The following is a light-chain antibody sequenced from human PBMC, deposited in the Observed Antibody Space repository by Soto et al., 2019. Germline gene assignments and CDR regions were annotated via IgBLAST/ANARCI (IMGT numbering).Light chain of an antibody. V-gene: IGLV2-14*01. CDR2: DVS. CDR3: NSYTGSSPPVI. J-gene: IGLJ2*01. Sequence: QSALTQPASVSGSPGQSITISCTGTSSDIDGYTYVSWYQQHPGKAPKLMIYDVSNRPSGVSSRFSGSKSGNTASLTISGLQAEDEADYYCNSYTGSSPPVIFGGGTQLTVL. CDR1: SSDIDGYTY.